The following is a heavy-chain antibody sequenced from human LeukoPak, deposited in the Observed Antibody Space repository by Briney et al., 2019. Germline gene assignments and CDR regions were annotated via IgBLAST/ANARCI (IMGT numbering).Heavy chain of an antibody. CDR3: ARELAAAGTGFDY. J-gene: IGHJ4*02. CDR1: VCTFTGYY. D-gene: IGHD6-13*01. CDR2: INPNSCGT. V-gene: IGHV1-2*04. Sequence: SVKVSCKASVCTFTGYYMHWVRPAPGQGLEGMGWINPNSCGTNYAQKFQGWVTMTRDTSISTAYMELSRLRPDDTAVYYCARELAAAGTGFDYWGQGTLVTVSS.